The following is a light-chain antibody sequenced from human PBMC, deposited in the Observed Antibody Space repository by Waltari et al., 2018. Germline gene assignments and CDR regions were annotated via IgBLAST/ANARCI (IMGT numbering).Light chain of an antibody. Sequence: EIVLTQSPGTLSLSPGERATLPCRASQSVSSNYVAWYQQKRGQAPRLLMYGVSSRATGIPDRFSGSGSGTDFTLTISRLEPEDFAVYYCQQYGSSPRTFGQGTKVEIK. CDR2: GVS. CDR1: QSVSSNY. CDR3: QQYGSSPRT. V-gene: IGKV3-20*01. J-gene: IGKJ1*01.